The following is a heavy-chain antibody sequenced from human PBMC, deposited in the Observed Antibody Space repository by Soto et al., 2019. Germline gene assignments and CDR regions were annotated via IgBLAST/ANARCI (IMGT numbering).Heavy chain of an antibody. V-gene: IGHV3-48*03. CDR3: VTLSRIAGADTEFDFRPV. CDR1: GFPFSTYE. D-gene: IGHD6-13*01. J-gene: IGHJ6*02. CDR2: ISSSGSTI. Sequence: PGGSLRLSCAASGFPFSTYEMNWVRQAPGKGLEWVSYISSSGSTIHYADSVKGRFTISRDNAKNSLYLQMNSLRAEDTAVYYCVTLSRIAGADTEFDFRPVWGQGTTVTSP.